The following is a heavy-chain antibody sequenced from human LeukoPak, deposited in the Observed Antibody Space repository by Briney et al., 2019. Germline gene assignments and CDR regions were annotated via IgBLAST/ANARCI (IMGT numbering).Heavy chain of an antibody. D-gene: IGHD2-2*01. Sequence: ASVKVSCKASGYTLSSYAMNWVRQAPGQGLEWMGWINTKTGNPTYAQGFTGRFVFSLDTSVSTAYLQISNLKAEDTAVYYCARQGPGFCGSTSCYGVDSWGQGTLVTVSS. CDR3: ARQGPGFCGSTSCYGVDS. J-gene: IGHJ4*02. V-gene: IGHV7-4-1*02. CDR1: GYTLSSYA. CDR2: INTKTGNP.